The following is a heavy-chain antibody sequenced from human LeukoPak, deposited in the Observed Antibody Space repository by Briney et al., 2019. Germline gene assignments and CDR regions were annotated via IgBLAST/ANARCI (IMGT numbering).Heavy chain of an antibody. CDR3: ARDGTVELQNWFDP. D-gene: IGHD1-7*01. Sequence: GGSLRLSCAASGFTFSSYWMSWVRQAPGKGLEWVANIKQDGSEKYYVDSVKGRFTISRDNAKNSLYLQMNSLRAEDTAVYYCARDGTVELQNWFDPWGQGTLVTVSS. V-gene: IGHV3-7*03. CDR1: GFTFSSYW. J-gene: IGHJ5*02. CDR2: IKQDGSEK.